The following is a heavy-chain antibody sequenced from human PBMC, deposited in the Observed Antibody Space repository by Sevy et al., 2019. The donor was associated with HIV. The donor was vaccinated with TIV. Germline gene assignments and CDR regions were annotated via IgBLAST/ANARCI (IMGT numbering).Heavy chain of an antibody. D-gene: IGHD3-22*01. CDR1: GFTFSSYA. CDR2: ISGSGRIT. J-gene: IGHJ4*02. V-gene: IGHV3-23*01. Sequence: GGSLRLSCAASGFTFSSYAMSWVRQAPGKGLEWVSAISGSGRITYYAHSVKGRFTISRDNSKNTLYLQMNSLRAEDPAVYYCAKEGQGEYYDSSGSFDYWGQGTLVTVSS. CDR3: AKEGQGEYYDSSGSFDY.